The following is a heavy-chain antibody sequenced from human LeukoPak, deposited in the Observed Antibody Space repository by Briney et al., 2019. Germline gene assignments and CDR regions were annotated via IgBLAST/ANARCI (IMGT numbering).Heavy chain of an antibody. CDR2: IYYSGST. J-gene: IGHJ4*02. D-gene: IGHD5-18*01. CDR3: AFSVGDPDTAMVPFDY. Sequence: KPSETLSLTCTVSGGSISSGGYYWSWIRQHPGKGLEWIGYIYYSGSTYYNPSLKSRVTISVDTSKNQFSLKLSSVTAADTAVYYCAFSVGDPDTAMVPFDYWGQGTLVTVSS. V-gene: IGHV4-31*03. CDR1: GGSISSGGYY.